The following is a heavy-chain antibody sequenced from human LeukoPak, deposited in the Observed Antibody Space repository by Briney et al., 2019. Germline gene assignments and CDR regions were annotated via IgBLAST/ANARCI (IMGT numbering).Heavy chain of an antibody. CDR2: ISYDGSNK. D-gene: IGHD3-10*01. CDR3: EKDAGITMVRGVSSYYFDY. CDR1: GFTFSSYG. J-gene: IGHJ4*02. Sequence: GGSLRLSCAASGFTFSSYGMHWVRQAPGKGLEWVAVISYDGSNKYYADSVKGRFTISRDNSKNTLYLQMNSLRAEDTAVYYCEKDAGITMVRGVSSYYFDYWGQGTLVTVSS. V-gene: IGHV3-30*18.